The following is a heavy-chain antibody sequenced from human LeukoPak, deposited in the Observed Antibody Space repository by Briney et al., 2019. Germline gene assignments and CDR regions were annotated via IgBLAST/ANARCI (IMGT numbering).Heavy chain of an antibody. D-gene: IGHD5-12*01. CDR1: GGSISGYF. Sequence: SETLSLTCTVSGGSISGYFWTWIKQPAGKGLEWIGRIYSSGTNNYNPSLKSRVTMSLDTSKNHFSLNLTSVTAADTAVYYCAREPTSGREPTSGRPLDYWGQGTLVTVSS. CDR2: IYSSGTN. CDR3: AREPTSGREPTSGRPLDY. V-gene: IGHV4-4*07. J-gene: IGHJ4*02.